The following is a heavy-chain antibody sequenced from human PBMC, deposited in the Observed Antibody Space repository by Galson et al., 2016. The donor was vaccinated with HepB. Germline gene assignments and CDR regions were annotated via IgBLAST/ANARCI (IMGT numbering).Heavy chain of an antibody. V-gene: IGHV3-30*03. J-gene: IGHJ4*02. D-gene: IGHD3-10*01. CDR3: VRGEAHFGSALDPDTLYT. CDR2: MSYDGSQQ. Sequence: SLRLSCAASGASVSGYGFGSYGVHWVRQAPGKGLGWLHVMSYDGSQQFSSESVRGRFSSSRDSPRNTVYLQMNELRPDDTAVYYCVRGEAHFGSALDPDTLYTWGQGTLVTVSS. CDR1: GASVS.